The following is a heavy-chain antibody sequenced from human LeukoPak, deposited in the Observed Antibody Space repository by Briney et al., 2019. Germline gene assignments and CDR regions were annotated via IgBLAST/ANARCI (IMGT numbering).Heavy chain of an antibody. D-gene: IGHD2-21*02. V-gene: IGHV3-23*01. Sequence: GGSLRLSCAASGFTFSSYAMSWVRQAPGKGLEWVSDISGSGGSTYYADSVRGRFTISRDNSKNTLFLQMSRLRAADAAVYYCAKALENCGGDCAQYYFDYWGQGTLVTVSS. CDR3: AKALENCGGDCAQYYFDY. CDR1: GFTFSSYA. J-gene: IGHJ4*02. CDR2: ISGSGGST.